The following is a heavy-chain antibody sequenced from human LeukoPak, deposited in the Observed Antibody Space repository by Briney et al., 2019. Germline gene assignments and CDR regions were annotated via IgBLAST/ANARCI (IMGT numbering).Heavy chain of an antibody. CDR3: ASSSSRDYYYYYYMDV. CDR2: IYTSGST. Sequence: SETLSLTCTVSGGSISSYDWSWIRQPPGKGLEWIGYIYTSGSTNYNPSLKSRVTISVATSKNQFSLKLSSVTAADTAVYYCASSSSRDYYYYYYMDVWGKGTTVTVSS. CDR1: GGSISSYD. V-gene: IGHV4-4*09. D-gene: IGHD6-6*01. J-gene: IGHJ6*03.